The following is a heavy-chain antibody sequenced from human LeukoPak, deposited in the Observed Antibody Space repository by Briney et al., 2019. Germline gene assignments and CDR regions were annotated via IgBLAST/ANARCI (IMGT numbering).Heavy chain of an antibody. CDR3: AKGLPGQWLVPNYFDS. D-gene: IGHD6-19*01. CDR1: GFTFGIYT. V-gene: IGHV3-23*01. CDR2: ITGRGDDA. Sequence: PGGSLRLSCATSGFTFGIYTMNWVRRAPGKGLERVSSITGRGDDAYYADSVKGRFTVSRESSKTTLYLQMSSLRPDDTAVYFCAKGLPGQWLVPNYFDSWGPGTLVTVSS. J-gene: IGHJ4*02.